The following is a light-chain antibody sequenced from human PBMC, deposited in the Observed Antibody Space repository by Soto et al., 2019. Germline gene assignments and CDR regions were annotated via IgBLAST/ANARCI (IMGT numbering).Light chain of an antibody. Sequence: ELVMTQSPATLSVSPGERATLSCRASQSLSSNLAWYQQKPGQAPRLLIYGASTRATGIPARFSGSGSGTEFTLTISRLQSEDFAVYYCQQHNNWPFTFGPGTKVDIK. V-gene: IGKV3-15*01. CDR2: GAS. CDR3: QQHNNWPFT. CDR1: QSLSSN. J-gene: IGKJ3*01.